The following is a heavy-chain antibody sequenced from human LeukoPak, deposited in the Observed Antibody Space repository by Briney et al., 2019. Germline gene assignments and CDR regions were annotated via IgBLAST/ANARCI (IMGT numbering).Heavy chain of an antibody. J-gene: IGHJ3*02. V-gene: IGHV3-74*01. CDR2: INSDGSST. D-gene: IGHD6-19*01. CDR3: ARDRSAWYRNAFDI. CDR1: GFTFSSYW. Sequence: GGSLRLSCAASGFTFSSYWMHWVRQAPGKGLVWASRINSDGSSTSYADSVKGRFTVSRHNAKNTLYLQMSSLRAEDTAVYYCARDRSAWYRNAFDIWGQGTMVTVSS.